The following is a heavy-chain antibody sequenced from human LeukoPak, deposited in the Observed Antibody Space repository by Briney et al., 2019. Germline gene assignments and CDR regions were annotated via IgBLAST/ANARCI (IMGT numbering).Heavy chain of an antibody. CDR2: ISSTSNYM. Sequence: GGSLRLSCAASGFTFSSYSMNWVRQAPGKGLEWVSSISSTSNYMYYADSLKGRFTISRDNAKNSLYLQMNSLRAVDTAVYYCARDSPVDTAMDFEYWGQGTLVTVSS. CDR3: ARDSPVDTAMDFEY. D-gene: IGHD5-18*01. V-gene: IGHV3-21*01. CDR1: GFTFSSYS. J-gene: IGHJ4*02.